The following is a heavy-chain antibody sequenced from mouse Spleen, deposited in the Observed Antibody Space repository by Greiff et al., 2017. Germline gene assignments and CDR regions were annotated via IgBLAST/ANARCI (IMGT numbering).Heavy chain of an antibody. J-gene: IGHJ3*01. Sequence: VQLQQSGPELVKPGASVKLSCKASGYTFTSYDINWVKQRPGQGLEWIGWIYPSDGSTKYNEKFKGKATLTVDTSSSTAYMELHSLTSEGSAVYCCARRLRTGAWFGYWGQGTLVTVAA. D-gene: IGHD4-1*01. V-gene: IGHV1-85*01. CDR1: GYTFTSYD. CDR2: IYPSDGST. CDR3: ARRLRTGAWFGY.